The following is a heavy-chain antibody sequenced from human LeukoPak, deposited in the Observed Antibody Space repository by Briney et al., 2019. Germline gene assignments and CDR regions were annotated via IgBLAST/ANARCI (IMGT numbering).Heavy chain of an antibody. D-gene: IGHD6-6*01. CDR2: MNPRTSET. CDR1: GYSFSNYW. CDR3: ARRSSSEV. V-gene: IGHV5-51*01. Sequence: GESLKISCKGSGYSFSNYWIGWVRQMPGKGLEWMAIMNPRTSETKYNPAFQGQVTISADKSISTAYLQWSSLKASDSAMYYCARRSSSEVWGQGTLVTVSS. J-gene: IGHJ4*02.